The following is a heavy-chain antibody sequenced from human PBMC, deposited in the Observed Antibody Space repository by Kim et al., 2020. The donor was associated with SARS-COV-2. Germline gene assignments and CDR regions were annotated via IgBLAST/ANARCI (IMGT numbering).Heavy chain of an antibody. CDR2: INPNSGGT. V-gene: IGHV1-2*04. CDR3: ARDMAITVTTYGGNYYYYGMDV. D-gene: IGHD4-17*01. J-gene: IGHJ6*02. CDR1: GYTFTGYY. Sequence: ASVKVSCKASGYTFTGYYMHWVRQAPGQGLEWMGWINPNSGGTNYAQKFQGWVTMTRDTSISTAYMELSRLRSDDTAVYYCARDMAITVTTYGGNYYYYGMDVWGQGTTVTVSS.